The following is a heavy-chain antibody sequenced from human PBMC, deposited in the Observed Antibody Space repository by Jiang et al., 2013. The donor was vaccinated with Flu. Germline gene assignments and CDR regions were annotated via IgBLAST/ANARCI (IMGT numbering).Heavy chain of an antibody. V-gene: IGHV1-46*01. CDR1: GYTFTSYY. CDR3: ARVRPNYYSSGPLGY. CDR2: INPSGGST. J-gene: IGHJ4*02. D-gene: IGHD6-19*01. Sequence: GAEVKKPGASVKVSCKASGYTFTSYYMHWVRQAPGQGLEWMGIINPSGGSTSYAQKFQGRVTMTRDTSTSTVYMELSSLRSEDTAVYYCARVRPNYYSSGPLGYWGQGTLVTVSS.